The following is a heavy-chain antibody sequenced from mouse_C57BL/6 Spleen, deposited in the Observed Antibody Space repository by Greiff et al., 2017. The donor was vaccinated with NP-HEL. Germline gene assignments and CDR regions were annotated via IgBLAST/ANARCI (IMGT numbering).Heavy chain of an antibody. CDR2: INPSNGGT. Sequence: QVQLQQPGTELVKPGASVKLSCKASGYTFTSYWMHWVKQRPGQGLEWIGNINPSNGGTNYNEKFKSKATLTVDKSSSTAYMQLSSLTAEDSAVYYCARERGYDYAWFAYWGQGTLVTVSA. CDR3: ARERGYDYAWFAY. J-gene: IGHJ3*01. V-gene: IGHV1-53*01. CDR1: GYTFTSYW. D-gene: IGHD2-4*01.